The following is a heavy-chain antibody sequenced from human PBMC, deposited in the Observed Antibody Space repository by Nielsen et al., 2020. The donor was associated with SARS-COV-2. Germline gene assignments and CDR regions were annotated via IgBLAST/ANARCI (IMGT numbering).Heavy chain of an antibody. J-gene: IGHJ6*02. CDR3: AREGSGYGSGSYYKLPHGMDV. CDR2: INPSGGST. Sequence: ASVKVSCKASGYTFTSYGISWVRQAPGQGLEWMGIINPSGGSTSYAQKFQGRVTMTRDTSTSTVYMELSSLRSEDTAVYYCAREGSGYGSGSYYKLPHGMDVWGQGTTVTVSS. V-gene: IGHV1-46*01. CDR1: GYTFTSYG. D-gene: IGHD3-10*01.